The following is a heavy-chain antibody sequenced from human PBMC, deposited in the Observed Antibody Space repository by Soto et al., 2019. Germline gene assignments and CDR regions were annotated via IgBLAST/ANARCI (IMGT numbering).Heavy chain of an antibody. CDR1: GYSISSGYY. CDR3: ARDAFSTGGRGEKNN. Sequence: SETLSLTCAVSGYSISSGYYWGWIRQPPGKGLEWIGSIYHSGSTYYNPSLKSRVTISVDTSKNQFSLKLSSVTAADTAVYYCARDAFSTGGRGEKNNWGQGTLVTVSS. V-gene: IGHV4-38-2*02. CDR2: IYHSGST. J-gene: IGHJ4*02. D-gene: IGHD1-26*01.